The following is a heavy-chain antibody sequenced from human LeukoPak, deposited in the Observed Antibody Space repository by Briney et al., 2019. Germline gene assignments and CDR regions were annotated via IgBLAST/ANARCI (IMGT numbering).Heavy chain of an antibody. CDR3: ARYSGVPAAQLDY. J-gene: IGHJ4*02. CDR2: INHSGST. CDR1: GGSFSGYY. D-gene: IGHD2-2*01. V-gene: IGHV4-34*01. Sequence: SETLSLTCAVYGGSFSGYYWSWIRQPPGKGLEWIGEINHSGSTNYNPSLKSRVTISVDTSKNQFSLKLSSVIAADTAVYYCARYSGVPAAQLDYWGQGTLVTVSS.